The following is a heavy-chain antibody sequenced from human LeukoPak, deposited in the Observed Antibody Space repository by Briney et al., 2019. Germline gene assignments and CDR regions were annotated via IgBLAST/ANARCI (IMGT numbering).Heavy chain of an antibody. V-gene: IGHV4-39*01. J-gene: IGHJ4*02. Sequence: KPSETLSLTCTVSGGSISSSSYYWGWIRQPPGKGLEWIGSIYYSGSTYYNPSLKSRVTISVDTSKNQFSLKLSSVTAADTAVYYCARRGDDDSSGYYSGFDYWGQGTLATVSS. CDR3: ARRGDDDSSGYYSGFDY. CDR1: GGSISSSSYY. D-gene: IGHD3-22*01. CDR2: IYYSGST.